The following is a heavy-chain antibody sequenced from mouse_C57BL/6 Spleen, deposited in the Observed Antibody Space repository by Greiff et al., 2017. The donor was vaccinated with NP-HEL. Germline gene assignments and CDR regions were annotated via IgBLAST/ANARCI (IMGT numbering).Heavy chain of an antibody. J-gene: IGHJ3*01. CDR1: GYAFSSSW. D-gene: IGHD1-1*01. V-gene: IGHV1-82*01. Sequence: QVQLQQSGPELVKPGASVKISCKASGYAFSSSWMNWVKQRPGKGLEWIGRIYPGDGDTNYNGTFKGKATLTADKSSSTAYMQLSSLTSEDSAVYFCASPFYGSSYSFFAYWGQGTLVTVSA. CDR2: IYPGDGDT. CDR3: ASPFYGSSYSFFAY.